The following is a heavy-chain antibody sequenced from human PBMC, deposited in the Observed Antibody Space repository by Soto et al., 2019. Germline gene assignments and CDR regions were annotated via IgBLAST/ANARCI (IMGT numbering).Heavy chain of an antibody. CDR2: IYYSGST. D-gene: IGHD2-21*02. V-gene: IGHV4-39*01. CDR3: ARQTYVVTVEGIQH. J-gene: IGHJ1*01. Sequence: NPSETLSLTCTVSGGSISSSSYYWGWIRQPPGKGLEWIGSIYYSGSTYYNPSLKSRVTISVDTSKNQFSLKLSSVTAADTAVYYCARQTYVVTVEGIQHWGQGTLVTVSS. CDR1: GGSISSSSYY.